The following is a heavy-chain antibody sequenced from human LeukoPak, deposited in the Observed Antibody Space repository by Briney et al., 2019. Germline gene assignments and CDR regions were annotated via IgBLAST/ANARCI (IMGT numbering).Heavy chain of an antibody. CDR3: ARLLVVVTAAGAFDI. D-gene: IGHD2-21*02. V-gene: IGHV3-7*01. CDR1: GFTFSSYW. J-gene: IGHJ3*02. CDR2: IKQDGSEK. Sequence: GGSLRLSCAASGFTFSSYWMSWVRQAPGKGLEWVANIKQDGSEKYYVDSVKGRFTISRDNAKNSLYLQMNSLRAEDTAVYYCARLLVVVTAAGAFDIWGQGTMVTVSS.